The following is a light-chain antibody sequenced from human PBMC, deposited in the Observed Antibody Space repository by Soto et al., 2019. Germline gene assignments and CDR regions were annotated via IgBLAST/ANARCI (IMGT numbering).Light chain of an antibody. CDR1: QSISSW. Sequence: DIQMTQSPSTLSASVGDRVTITCRASQSISSWLAWYQQKPGKAPKLLIYEASNLETGVPSRFSGSGAGTEFPLPISSLQPDGVATYYCQQYNSYSTTFGHGTRLEIK. V-gene: IGKV1-5*03. CDR2: EAS. J-gene: IGKJ5*01. CDR3: QQYNSYSTT.